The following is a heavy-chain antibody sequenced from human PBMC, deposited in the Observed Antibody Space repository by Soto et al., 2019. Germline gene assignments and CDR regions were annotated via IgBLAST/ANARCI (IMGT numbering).Heavy chain of an antibody. J-gene: IGHJ4*02. V-gene: IGHV4-34*01. CDR3: ARGMAEEQIFYYFDY. D-gene: IGHD3-9*01. CDR2: INHSGST. Sequence: SETLSLTXAVYGGSFSGYYWTWIRQPPGTGLEWIGEINHSGSTNYNPSLKSRVTISVDTSKNQFSLKLTSVTAADTAVYYCARGMAEEQIFYYFDYWGQGALVTVSS. CDR1: GGSFSGYY.